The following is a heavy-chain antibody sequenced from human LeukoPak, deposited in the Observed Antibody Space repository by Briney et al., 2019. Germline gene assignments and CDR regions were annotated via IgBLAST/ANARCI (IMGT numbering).Heavy chain of an antibody. Sequence: PGGSLRLSCAASGFTFSDYYLSWIRQAPGKGLEWVSYISSGSTYTDYADSVKGRFTISRDNAKNSLYLQMASLRAEDTAVYYCARMGIAAVGAYYFDYWGQGTLVAVSS. CDR1: GFTFSDYY. CDR3: ARMGIAAVGAYYFDY. J-gene: IGHJ4*02. CDR2: ISSGSTYT. V-gene: IGHV3-11*06. D-gene: IGHD6-13*01.